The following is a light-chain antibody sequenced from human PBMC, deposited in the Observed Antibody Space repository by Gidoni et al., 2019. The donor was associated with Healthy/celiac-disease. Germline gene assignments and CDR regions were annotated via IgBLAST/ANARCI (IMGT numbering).Light chain of an antibody. CDR3: QSYDSSLSGL. V-gene: IGLV1-40*01. J-gene: IGLJ2*01. Sequence: QSVLTQPPSVSAAPGQRVTISCTGSSSNIGAGYDVHWYQQLPGTAPKLLIYGNSNRPSGVPDRFSGSKSGTSASLAITGLQAEDEADYYCQSYDSSLSGLFGGGTKLTV. CDR1: SSNIGAGYD. CDR2: GNS.